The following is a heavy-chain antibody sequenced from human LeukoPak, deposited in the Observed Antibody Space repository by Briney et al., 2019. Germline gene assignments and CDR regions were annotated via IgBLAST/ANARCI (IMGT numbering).Heavy chain of an antibody. J-gene: IGHJ4*02. Sequence: QPGGSLRLSCAASGFTFDDYAMHWVRQAPGKGLEWVSGVSWNSGSIGYADSVKGRFTISRDNAKNSLYLQMNSLRAEDMAFYYCAKGLGYSIKSPLDYWGQGTLVTVSS. CDR1: GFTFDDYA. V-gene: IGHV3-9*03. CDR3: AKGLGYSIKSPLDY. D-gene: IGHD6-13*01. CDR2: VSWNSGSI.